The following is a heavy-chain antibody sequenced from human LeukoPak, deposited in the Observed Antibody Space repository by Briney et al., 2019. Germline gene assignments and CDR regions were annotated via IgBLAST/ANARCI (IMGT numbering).Heavy chain of an antibody. CDR1: GFTFSSYW. D-gene: IGHD3-10*01. CDR3: TYGSGRSTGWYFDY. J-gene: IGHJ4*02. CDR2: INSDGSDT. V-gene: IGHV3-74*01. Sequence: PGGSLRLSCAASGFTFSSYWMHWVRQAPGKGLVWVSRINSDGSDTSYADSVKGRFTISRDNAQNTLFLQMNSLRADDTAVYSCTYGSGRSTGWYFDYWGQGTLVTVSS.